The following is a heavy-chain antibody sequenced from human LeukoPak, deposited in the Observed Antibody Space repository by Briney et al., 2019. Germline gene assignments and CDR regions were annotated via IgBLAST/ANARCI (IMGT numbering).Heavy chain of an antibody. Sequence: SETLSLTCTVSGGSISSYYWSWIRQPPGKGLEWIGYIYYSGSTNYNPSLKSRVTISVDMSKNQFSLKLSSVTAADTAVYYCARAVNFDWLSVPVAFDIWGQGTMVTVSS. CDR1: GGSISSYY. V-gene: IGHV4-59*01. CDR2: IYYSGST. J-gene: IGHJ3*02. CDR3: ARAVNFDWLSVPVAFDI. D-gene: IGHD3-9*01.